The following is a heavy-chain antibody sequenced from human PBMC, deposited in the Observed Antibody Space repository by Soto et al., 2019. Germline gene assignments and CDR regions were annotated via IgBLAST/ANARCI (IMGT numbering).Heavy chain of an antibody. Sequence: QVQLQESGPGLVKPSEALSLTCTVSGGSVNSDSYYWTCIRQPPGKRLEWIGSLYYSGSTNYIATLKIRVTISVDTSKNKLSMKLSYVTAADTAKYFCARESRDFISSGGLDVWGQGTTVTVSS. V-gene: IGHV4-61*01. CDR3: ARESRDFISSGGLDV. D-gene: IGHD3-3*01. J-gene: IGHJ6*02. CDR1: GGSVNSDSYY. CDR2: LYYSGST.